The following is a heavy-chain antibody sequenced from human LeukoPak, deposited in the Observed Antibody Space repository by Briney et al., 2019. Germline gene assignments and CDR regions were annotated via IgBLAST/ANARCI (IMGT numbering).Heavy chain of an antibody. D-gene: IGHD4-11*01. CDR2: IIPIFGTA. CDR1: GGTFSSYA. V-gene: IGHV1-69*13. J-gene: IGHJ5*02. Sequence: SVKVSCKASGGTFSSYAISWVRQAPGQGLEWMGGIIPIFGTANYAQKFQGRVTITADESTSTAYMELSSLRSEDTAVYYCARVGVSNYPYNWFDPWGQGTLVTVSS. CDR3: ARVGVSNYPYNWFDP.